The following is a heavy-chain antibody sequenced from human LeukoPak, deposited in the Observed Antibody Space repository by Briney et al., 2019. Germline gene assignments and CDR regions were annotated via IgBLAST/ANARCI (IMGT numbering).Heavy chain of an antibody. CDR2: ISGSGGTT. Sequence: GGSLRLSCAASGFTFSSYAMSWVRQAPGKGLEWVSGISGSGGTTYYADSVKGRFTISRDTSKDTLYLQMNSLRAEDTAIYYCAKDGSGSYPGAFDIWGQGTMVTVSS. CDR1: GFTFSSYA. CDR3: AKDGSGSYPGAFDI. J-gene: IGHJ3*02. V-gene: IGHV3-23*01. D-gene: IGHD1-26*01.